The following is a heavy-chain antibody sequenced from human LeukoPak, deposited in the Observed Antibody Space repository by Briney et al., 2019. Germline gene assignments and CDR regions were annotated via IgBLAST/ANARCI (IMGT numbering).Heavy chain of an antibody. CDR3: ARLTATPAGSYHYHYIHV. V-gene: IGHV4-4*09. D-gene: IGHD3-9*01. J-gene: IGHJ6*03. Sequence: SETLFLTCTVSGDSISGYYYNWIRQPPGKGLEWIGFIHSSGTTEYIPSLRGRVTLSVATSKNQLSLKLTSVTAADTAVYYCARLTATPAGSYHYHYIHVWGKGTTVTVSS. CDR1: GDSISGYY. CDR2: IHSSGTT.